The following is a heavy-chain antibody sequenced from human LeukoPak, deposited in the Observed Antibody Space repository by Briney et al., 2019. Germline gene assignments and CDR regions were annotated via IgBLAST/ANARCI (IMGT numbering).Heavy chain of an antibody. CDR3: ARSDRDYYDSSGYYY. V-gene: IGHV1-2*06. Sequence: ASVKVSCKASGYTFTGYYMHWVRQAPGQGLEWMGRINPNSGGTNYAQKFQGRVTMTRDTSISTAYMELSRLRSDDTAVYYCARSDRDYYDSSGYYYWGQGTLVTVSS. D-gene: IGHD3-22*01. CDR1: GYTFTGYY. J-gene: IGHJ4*02. CDR2: INPNSGGT.